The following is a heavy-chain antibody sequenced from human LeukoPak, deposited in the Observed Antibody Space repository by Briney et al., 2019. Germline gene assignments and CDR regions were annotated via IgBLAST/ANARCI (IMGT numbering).Heavy chain of an antibody. J-gene: IGHJ4*02. V-gene: IGHV3-48*04. CDR3: ARPRRDGYNYDFDF. CDR2: IYTSSSII. D-gene: IGHD5-24*01. Sequence: GGSLRLSCAASGFTFSTYSMNWVRQAPGKGLEWVSYIYTSSSIIYYADSVKGRFTISRDDAKNSLYLQMSSLRAEDTAVYYCARPRRDGYNYDFDFWGQGTLVTVSS. CDR1: GFTFSTYS.